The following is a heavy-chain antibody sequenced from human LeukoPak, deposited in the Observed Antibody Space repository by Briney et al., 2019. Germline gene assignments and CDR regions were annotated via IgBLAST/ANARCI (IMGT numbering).Heavy chain of an antibody. CDR1: GGSISSSNW. V-gene: IGHV4-4*02. CDR3: AKDYGGIAVADTTYGEFDY. CDR2: IYHSGST. Sequence: PSGTLSLTCAVSGGSISSSNWWSWVRQPPGKGLEWIGEIYHSGSTNYNPSLKSRVTISVDKSKNQFSLKLSSVTAADTAVYYCAKDYGGIAVADTTYGEFDYWGQGTLVTVSS. D-gene: IGHD6-19*01. J-gene: IGHJ4*02.